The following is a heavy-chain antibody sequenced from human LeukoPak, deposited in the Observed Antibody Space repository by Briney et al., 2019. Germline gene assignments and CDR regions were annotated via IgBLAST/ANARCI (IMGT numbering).Heavy chain of an antibody. CDR2: IYTSGST. V-gene: IGHV4-4*07. Sequence: SETLSLTCTVSGGSISSYYWSWIRQPAGKGLEWIGRIYTSGSTNYNPSLKSRVTMSVDTSKNQFSLKLSSVTAADTAVYYCARASGDSGSSMHPVYYYYYMDVWGKGTTVTVSS. D-gene: IGHD1-26*01. CDR3: ARASGDSGSSMHPVYYYYYMDV. CDR1: GGSISSYY. J-gene: IGHJ6*03.